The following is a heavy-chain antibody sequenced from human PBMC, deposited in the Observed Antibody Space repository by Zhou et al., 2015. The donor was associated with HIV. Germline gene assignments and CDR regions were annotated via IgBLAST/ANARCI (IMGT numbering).Heavy chain of an antibody. D-gene: IGHD3-16*01. J-gene: IGHJ6*03. CDR2: IRYDGSNT. Sequence: QMQLVESGGGVVQPGGSLRLSCAASGFTFSSYGMYWVRQAPGKGLEWVAFIRYDGSNTYYGDSVKGRFTISRDNSKNTLYLQMNRLRSEDTAVYYCAKIGGQRIIIRGPIDVWGKGTTVTVTS. CDR3: AKIGGQRIIIRGPIDV. V-gene: IGHV3-30*02. CDR1: GFTFSSYG.